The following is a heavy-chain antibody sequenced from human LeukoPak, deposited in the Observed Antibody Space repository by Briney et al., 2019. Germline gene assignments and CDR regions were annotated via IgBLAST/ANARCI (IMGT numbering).Heavy chain of an antibody. D-gene: IGHD3-10*01. CDR1: GFTFSSYE. V-gene: IGHV3-48*03. Sequence: PGGSLRLSCAASGFTFSSYEMNWVRQAPGKGLEWVSYISSSGSTIYYADSVKGRFTISRDNAQNSLFLQMNSLRAEDTALYYCARDFQRTVRGLMANWGQGTQVTVSS. CDR2: ISSSGSTI. CDR3: ARDFQRTVRGLMAN. J-gene: IGHJ4*02.